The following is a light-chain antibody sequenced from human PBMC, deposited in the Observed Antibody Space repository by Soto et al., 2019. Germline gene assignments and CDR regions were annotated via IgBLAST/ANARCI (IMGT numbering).Light chain of an antibody. CDR3: SSYTTSNTRQIV. CDR1: NSHVGGYNY. J-gene: IGLJ1*01. Sequence: HSVLTQPSSVSVSPGQSITISCTGTNSHVGGYNYVSWYQQHPGKAPKFMIYDVSNRPSGVSNRFSGSKSGNTASLTISGLQAEDEADYYCSSYTTSNTRQIVFGTGTKVTVL. V-gene: IGLV2-14*01. CDR2: DVS.